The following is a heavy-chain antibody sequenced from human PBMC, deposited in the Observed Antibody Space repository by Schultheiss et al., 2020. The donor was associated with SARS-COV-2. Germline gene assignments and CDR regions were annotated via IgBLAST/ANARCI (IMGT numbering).Heavy chain of an antibody. V-gene: IGHV4-30-2*01. CDR3: ARGKRAHSVVVPAAITAVRDY. CDR2: IYHSGST. D-gene: IGHD2-2*02. J-gene: IGHJ4*02. Sequence: SQTLSLTCTVSGGSISSGGYSWSWIRQPPGKGLEWIGYIYHSGSTYYNPSLKSRVTISVDRSKNQFSLKLSSVTAEDTAVYYCARGKRAHSVVVPAAITAVRDYWGQGTLVTVSS. CDR1: GGSISSGGYS.